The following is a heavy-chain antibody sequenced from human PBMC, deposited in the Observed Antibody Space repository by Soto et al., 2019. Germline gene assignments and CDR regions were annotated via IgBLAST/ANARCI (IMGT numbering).Heavy chain of an antibody. CDR3: ASKFGQLLADAFDI. D-gene: IGHD3-10*01. V-gene: IGHV4-4*02. J-gene: IGHJ3*02. CDR1: GDSISRNYW. Sequence: QVQLQESGPGLVKPSGTLSLTCAVSGDSISRNYWWSWVRQLPGKGLEWIGEIYHSGSTIYNPSLQSRVTLSVDKSKNEFSPKMSSVTAAHTAVYYCASKFGQLLADAFDIWGQGTMVTVSS. CDR2: IYHSGST.